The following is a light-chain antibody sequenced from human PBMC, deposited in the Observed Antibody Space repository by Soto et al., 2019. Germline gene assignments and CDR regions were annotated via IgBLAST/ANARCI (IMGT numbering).Light chain of an antibody. CDR1: SSDVGDYNY. V-gene: IGLV2-14*01. CDR2: DVS. J-gene: IGLJ1*01. Sequence: QSALTQPASVSGSPGQSITISCTGTSSDVGDYNYVSWYQQHPGKVPKLMIYDVSNRPSGISNRFSGSKSGNSASLTISGLKTEDEADYYCQSYHSSYPYVFGTGTKLTVL. CDR3: QSYHSSYPYV.